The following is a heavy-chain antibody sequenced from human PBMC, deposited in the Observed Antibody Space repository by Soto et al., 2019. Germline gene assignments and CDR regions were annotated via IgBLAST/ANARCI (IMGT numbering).Heavy chain of an antibody. CDR1: GFTFSSYW. V-gene: IGHV3-74*01. CDR3: ARDLSPITVAANANDAFDI. CDR2: IDSDGTST. D-gene: IGHD6-19*01. J-gene: IGHJ3*02. Sequence: GGSLRLSCAASGFTFSSYWMHWVRQAPEKGLVWVSRIDSDGTSTTYADSVKGRFTISRDNAKNTLYLQMNSLRVEDSAVYCCARDLSPITVAANANDAFDIWGQGTMVTVSS.